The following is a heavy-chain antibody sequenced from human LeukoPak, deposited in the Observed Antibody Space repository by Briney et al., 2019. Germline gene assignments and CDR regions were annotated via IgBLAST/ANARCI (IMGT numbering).Heavy chain of an antibody. CDR2: IGSSVGTT. CDR1: GFTFSSYA. CDR3: AKEVGATLDY. D-gene: IGHD1-26*01. V-gene: IGHV3-23*01. Sequence: GGSLRLSCAASGFTFSSYAMSWVRQAPGKGLERVSAIGSSVGTTYYADSVKGRFTISRDNTKNTLYLQMNSLRAEDTAVYYCAKEVGATLDYWAQGTLVTVSS. J-gene: IGHJ4*02.